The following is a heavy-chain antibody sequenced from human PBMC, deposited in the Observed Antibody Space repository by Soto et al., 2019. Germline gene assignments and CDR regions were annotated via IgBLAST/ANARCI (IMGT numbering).Heavy chain of an antibody. CDR2: NYSGGDT. Sequence: EVRLVESGGGLVQPGGSLRLSCAASGVTVGNNYMSWVRQAPGKGLEWVSVNYSGGDTRYADSVKGRFTMSRDSTKNTVYLQMDSLRSEDTAVYFCARNVPVAALGYWGQGSLVTVSS. D-gene: IGHD2-15*01. V-gene: IGHV3-66*01. CDR1: GVTVGNNY. J-gene: IGHJ4*02. CDR3: ARNVPVAALGY.